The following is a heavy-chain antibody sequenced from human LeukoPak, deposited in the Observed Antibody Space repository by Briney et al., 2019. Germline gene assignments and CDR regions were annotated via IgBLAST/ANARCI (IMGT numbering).Heavy chain of an antibody. CDR3: ARFQSGSYYSDY. Sequence: PGGSLRLSCAASGFTFSSYSMNWVRQAPGKGLEWVSSITFSSSYTYYADSVKGRFTISRDNAKNSLYLQMDSLRDEDTAVYFCARFQSGSYYSDYWGQGTLVTVSS. CDR1: GFTFSSYS. J-gene: IGHJ4*02. V-gene: IGHV3-21*01. D-gene: IGHD1-26*01. CDR2: ITFSSSYT.